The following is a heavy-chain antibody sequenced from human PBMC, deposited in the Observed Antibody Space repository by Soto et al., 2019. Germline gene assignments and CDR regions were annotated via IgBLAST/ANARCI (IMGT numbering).Heavy chain of an antibody. Sequence: GESLKISCAASGFTFSSYWMSWVRQAPGKGLEWVANIKQDGSEKYYVDSVKGRFTIPRDNAKNSLYLQMNGLGAEDTAVYYCAQPQYSSGWEEDDYWGQGTLVTVSS. D-gene: IGHD6-19*01. CDR3: AQPQYSSGWEEDDY. CDR2: IKQDGSEK. J-gene: IGHJ4*02. CDR1: GFTFSSYW. V-gene: IGHV3-7*01.